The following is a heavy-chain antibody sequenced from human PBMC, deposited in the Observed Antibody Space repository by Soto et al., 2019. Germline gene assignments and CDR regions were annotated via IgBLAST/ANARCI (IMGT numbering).Heavy chain of an antibody. CDR3: AKEMYPRTVLDSSSPWGDY. CDR1: GFTFSDYG. V-gene: IGHV3-30*18. CDR2: MSYAGSYK. D-gene: IGHD6-6*01. J-gene: IGHJ4*02. Sequence: LRLSCAVSGFTFSDYGMHWVRQAPGKGLEWVAVMSYAGSYKYYADSVKGRFTISRDLSGNTLFLQMNSLRLEDTAVYFCAKEMYPRTVLDSSSPWGDYWGQGTLVTVSS.